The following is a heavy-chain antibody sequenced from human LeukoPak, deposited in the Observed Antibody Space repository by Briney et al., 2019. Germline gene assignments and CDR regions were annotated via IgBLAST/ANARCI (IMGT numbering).Heavy chain of an antibody. CDR1: GGSFSGYY. CDR3: AREPPAADDAFDI. J-gene: IGHJ3*02. D-gene: IGHD6-13*01. V-gene: IGHV4-59*01. CDR2: IYYSGST. Sequence: SETLSLTCAVYGGSFSGYYWSWIRQPPGKGLEWIGYIYYSGSTNYNPSLKSRVTISIDTSKNQFSLKLSSVTAADTAVYYCAREPPAADDAFDIWGQGTMVTVSS.